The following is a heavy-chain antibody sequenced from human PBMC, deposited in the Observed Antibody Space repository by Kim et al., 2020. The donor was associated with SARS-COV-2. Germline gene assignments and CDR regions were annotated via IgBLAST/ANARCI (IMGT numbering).Heavy chain of an antibody. J-gene: IGHJ6*02. V-gene: IGHV3-23*01. D-gene: IGHD3-10*01. Sequence: GGSLRLSCAASGFTFSSYAMSWVRQAPGKGLEWVSSISGSGGSTYYADSVKGRFTISRDNSKNTLYLQMNSLRAEDTAVYYCAKVGLYYYGSGSYYRDLDSNYGMDVWGRGTTGTVSS. CDR3: AKVGLYYYGSGSYYRDLDSNYGMDV. CDR2: ISGSGGST. CDR1: GFTFSSYA.